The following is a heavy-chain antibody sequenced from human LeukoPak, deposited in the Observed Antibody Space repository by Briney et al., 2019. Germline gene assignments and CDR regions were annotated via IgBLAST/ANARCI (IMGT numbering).Heavy chain of an antibody. CDR1: GYTFTSYG. D-gene: IGHD3-3*01. Sequence: GASVEVSCKASGYTFTSYGISWVRQAPGQGLEWMGWISAYNGNTNYAQKLQGRVTMTTDTSTSTAYMELRSLRSDDTAVYYCARDFPYYDFWSGPRGYGMDVWGQGTTVTVSS. V-gene: IGHV1-18*01. J-gene: IGHJ6*02. CDR3: ARDFPYYDFWSGPRGYGMDV. CDR2: ISAYNGNT.